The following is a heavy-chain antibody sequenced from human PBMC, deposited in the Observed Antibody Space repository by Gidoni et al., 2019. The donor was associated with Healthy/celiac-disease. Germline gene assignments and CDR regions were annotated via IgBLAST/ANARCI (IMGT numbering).Heavy chain of an antibody. CDR1: GFTFTSSA. Sequence: QMQLVQSGPEVKKPGTSVKVSCKASGFTFTSSAVQWVRQARGQRLEWIGWIVVGSGNTNYAQKFQERVTITRDMSTSTADMELSSLRSEDTAVYYCAAFPNYYGSEGGDYWGQGTLVTVSS. CDR3: AAFPNYYGSEGGDY. J-gene: IGHJ4*02. CDR2: IVVGSGNT. D-gene: IGHD3-10*01. V-gene: IGHV1-58*01.